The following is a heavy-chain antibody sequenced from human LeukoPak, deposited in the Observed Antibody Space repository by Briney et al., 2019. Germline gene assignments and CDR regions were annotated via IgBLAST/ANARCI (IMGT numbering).Heavy chain of an antibody. CDR1: GFTFSSYG. CDR2: ISYDGSNK. V-gene: IGHV3-30*03. CDR3: ARKYSSSWYYLGY. D-gene: IGHD6-13*01. J-gene: IGHJ4*02. Sequence: PGGSLRLSCAASGFTFSSYGMHWVRQAPGKGLEWVAVISYDGSNKYYADSVKGRFAISRDNSKNTLYLQMNSLRAEDTAVYYCARKYSSSWYYLGYCGQGTLVTVSS.